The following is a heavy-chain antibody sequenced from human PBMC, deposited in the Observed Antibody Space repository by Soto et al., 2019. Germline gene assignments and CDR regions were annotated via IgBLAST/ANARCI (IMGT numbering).Heavy chain of an antibody. CDR1: GFTYSTYT. J-gene: IGHJ4*02. D-gene: IGHD3-22*01. Sequence: PGGSLRLSCAASGFTYSTYTMHWVRQAPGKGLEWVAVISYDGNNKFYADSVKGRFTISRDSTKQTLYLQMNSLRAEDTAVYYCAKSPGMYYYDSSGYYHYDYWGQGTLVTVSS. CDR3: AKSPGMYYYDSSGYYHYDY. CDR2: ISYDGNNK. V-gene: IGHV3-30-3*02.